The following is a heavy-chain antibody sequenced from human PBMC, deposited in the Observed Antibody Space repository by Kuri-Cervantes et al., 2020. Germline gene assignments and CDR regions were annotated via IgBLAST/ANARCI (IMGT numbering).Heavy chain of an antibody. J-gene: IGHJ2*01. D-gene: IGHD1-1*01. CDR3: ARASKTNWYFDL. V-gene: IGHV4-59*01. Sequence: SETLSLTCAVYGGSFSGYYWSWIRQPPGKGLGWIGYIYYSGSTNYNPSLKSRVTISVDTSKNQFSLKLSSVTAADTAVYYCARASKTNWYFDLWGRGTLVTVSS. CDR1: GGSFSGYY. CDR2: IYYSGST.